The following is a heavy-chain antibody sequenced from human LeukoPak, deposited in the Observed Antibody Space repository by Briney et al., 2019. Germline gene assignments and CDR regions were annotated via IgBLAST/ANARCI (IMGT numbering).Heavy chain of an antibody. Sequence: PGGSLRLSCAASGFTFGSYGMTWVRQAPGKGLEWVSLIDSNSNFMNYADSVKGRFTISRDNAKKSLYLEMNSLRAEDTAVYYCARDPTVSTPLYYYYYYMDVWGKGTTVTISS. CDR3: ARDPTVSTPLYYYYYYMDV. CDR1: GFTFGSYG. D-gene: IGHD5/OR15-5a*01. V-gene: IGHV3-21*01. CDR2: IDSNSNFM. J-gene: IGHJ6*03.